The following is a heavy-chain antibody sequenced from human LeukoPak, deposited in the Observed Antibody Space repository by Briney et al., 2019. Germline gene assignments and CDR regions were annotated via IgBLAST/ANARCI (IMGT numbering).Heavy chain of an antibody. CDR1: GFTFSDCY. CDR2: ISSSSSYT. Sequence: GGSLRLSCAASGFTFSDCYMSWIRQAPGKGLEWVSYISSSSSYTNYADSVKGRFTISRDNAKNSLYLQMNSLRAEDTAVYYCARGEGELGVDYWGQGTLVTVSS. D-gene: IGHD7-27*01. J-gene: IGHJ4*02. CDR3: ARGEGELGVDY. V-gene: IGHV3-11*06.